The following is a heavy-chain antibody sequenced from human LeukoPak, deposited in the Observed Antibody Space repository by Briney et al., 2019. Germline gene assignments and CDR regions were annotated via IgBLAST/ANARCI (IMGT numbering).Heavy chain of an antibody. CDR1: GGSISSHY. J-gene: IGHJ3*02. CDR2: IYYSGST. Sequence: SETLSLTCTVSGGSISSHYWSWIRQPPGKGLEWIGYIYYSGSTNYNPSLKSRVTISVDTSKNQFSLKLSSVTAADTAVYYYARALLSHAFDIWGQGTMVTVSS. CDR3: ARALLSHAFDI. D-gene: IGHD2-15*01. V-gene: IGHV4-59*11.